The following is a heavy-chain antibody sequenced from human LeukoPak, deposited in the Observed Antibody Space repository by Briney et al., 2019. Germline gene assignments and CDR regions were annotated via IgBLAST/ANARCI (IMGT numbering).Heavy chain of an antibody. V-gene: IGHV3-48*03. D-gene: IGHD5-18*01. Sequence: PGGSLRLSCAASGFTFSSYEMNWVRQAPGKGLEWVSYISSSGSTIYYADSVKGRFTISRDNAKNSLYLRMNSLRSDDTAVYYCARAENVDTGDYWGQGTLVTVSS. CDR2: ISSSGSTI. CDR1: GFTFSSYE. CDR3: ARAENVDTGDY. J-gene: IGHJ4*02.